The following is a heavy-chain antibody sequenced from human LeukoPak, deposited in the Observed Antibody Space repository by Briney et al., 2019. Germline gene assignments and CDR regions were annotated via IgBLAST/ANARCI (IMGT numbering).Heavy chain of an antibody. V-gene: IGHV3-66*04. CDR1: GFTFSRDY. J-gene: IGHJ5*02. CDR2: IYSGGAT. CDR3: ARHDWFDP. Sequence: PGGSLRLSCAASGFTFSRDYMSWVRQAPGKGLEWVSVIYSGGATYYADSVKGRFTISRDNSKNTVYLQMNSLRVDDTAVYYCARHDWFDPWGQGTRVTVSS.